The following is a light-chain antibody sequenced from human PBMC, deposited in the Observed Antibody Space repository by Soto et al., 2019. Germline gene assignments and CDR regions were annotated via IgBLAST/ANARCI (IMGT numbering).Light chain of an antibody. CDR2: KAS. J-gene: IGKJ1*01. CDR1: QNIDTW. Sequence: DIQMTQSPSTLSVSVGDRVTITCRASQNIDTWLAWYQQKPGKPPTLLMYKASILESGVPSRFSGSGSETEFTLTISSLQPDDFATYYCQHYKTYSRTFGQGTKVDI. CDR3: QHYKTYSRT. V-gene: IGKV1-5*03.